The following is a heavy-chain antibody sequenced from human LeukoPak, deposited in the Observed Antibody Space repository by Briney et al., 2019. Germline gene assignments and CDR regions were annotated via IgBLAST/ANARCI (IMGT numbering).Heavy chain of an antibody. V-gene: IGHV3-33*01. CDR3: ARVNHPYQLAPGMDV. CDR2: IWDDGSNE. Sequence: GGSLRLSCLASGFTFSTCAMHWVRQGPGKGLERVAIIWDDGSNENYVDSVKGRFTISRDNSKNTLFLQMNSLRLDDTGVYYCARVNHPYQLAPGMDVWGQGTTVTVSS. J-gene: IGHJ6*02. D-gene: IGHD1-14*01. CDR1: GFTFSTCA.